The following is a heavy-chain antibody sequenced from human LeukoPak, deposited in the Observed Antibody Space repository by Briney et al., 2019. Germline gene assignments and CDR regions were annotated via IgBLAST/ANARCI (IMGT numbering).Heavy chain of an antibody. Sequence: GRSLRLSCAASGFTFSSYAMHWVRQAPGKGLEWVAVISYDGSNKYYADSVKGRFTISRDNSKNTLYLQMNSLRAEDTAVYYCARSTMVPKYYYYGMDVWGQGTTVTVSS. CDR2: ISYDGSNK. J-gene: IGHJ6*02. CDR1: GFTFSSYA. CDR3: ARSTMVPKYYYYGMDV. D-gene: IGHD1-14*01. V-gene: IGHV3-30*04.